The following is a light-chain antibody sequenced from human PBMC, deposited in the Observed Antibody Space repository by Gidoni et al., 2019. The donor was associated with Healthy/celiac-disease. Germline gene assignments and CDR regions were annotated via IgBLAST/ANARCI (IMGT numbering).Light chain of an antibody. CDR1: QSVSSSY. CDR2: GAS. Sequence: EIVLTQSPGTLSLSPGERATLSCRASQSVSSSYLAWYQQKPGQAPRLLIYGASSRATGIPDRFSGSGSGTDFTLTISRLEPEDFAVYYCQQYGSSPPYTFGQXTKLEXK. J-gene: IGKJ2*01. V-gene: IGKV3-20*01. CDR3: QQYGSSPPYT.